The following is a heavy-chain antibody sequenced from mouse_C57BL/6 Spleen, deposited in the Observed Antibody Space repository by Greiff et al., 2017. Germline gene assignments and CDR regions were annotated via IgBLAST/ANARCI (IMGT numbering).Heavy chain of an antibody. Sequence: QVHVKQPGAELVKPGASVKVSCKASGYTFTSYWMHWVKQRPGQGLEWIGRIHPSDRATNYNQKFNGQATLTVDKSSSTAYMQLSSLTSEDSAVYYCAINPYYYYYYGSSYAMDYWGQGTSVTVSA. CDR3: AINPYYYYYYGSSYAMDY. J-gene: IGHJ4*01. CDR1: GYTFTSYW. V-gene: IGHV1-74*01. D-gene: IGHD1-1*01. CDR2: IHPSDRAT.